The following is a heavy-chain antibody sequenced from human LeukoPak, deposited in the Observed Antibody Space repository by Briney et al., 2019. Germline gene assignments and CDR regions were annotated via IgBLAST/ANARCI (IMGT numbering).Heavy chain of an antibody. Sequence: ASVTVSCKAFGYTFTSNYMHWVRQAPGQGPEWMGVISPSGGSTTYAQKFQGRVTLTRDMSTSTDYLELSSLRSEDTAVYYCARDNSVRGEAWWFNPWGQGTLVTVSS. J-gene: IGHJ5*02. CDR3: ARDNSVRGEAWWFNP. V-gene: IGHV1-46*01. D-gene: IGHD2-21*01. CDR1: GYTFTSNY. CDR2: ISPSGGST.